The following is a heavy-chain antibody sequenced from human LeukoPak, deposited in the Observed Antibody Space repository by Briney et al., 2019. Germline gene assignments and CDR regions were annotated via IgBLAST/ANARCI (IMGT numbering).Heavy chain of an antibody. D-gene: IGHD3-10*01. CDR1: GFTFSSYE. J-gene: IGHJ4*02. Sequence: GGSLRLSCAASGFTFSSYEMNWVRQAPGKGLEWVSYISSSGSTIYYADSVKGRFTISRDNAKNTVYLQMNSLRAEDTAVYYCARGHSGSYGFFDYWSLGNLVTVSS. CDR3: ARGHSGSYGFFDY. CDR2: ISSSGSTI. V-gene: IGHV3-48*03.